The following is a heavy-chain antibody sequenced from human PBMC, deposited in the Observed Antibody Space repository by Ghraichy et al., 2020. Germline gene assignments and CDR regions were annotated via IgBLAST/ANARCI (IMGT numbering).Heavy chain of an antibody. Sequence: SETLSLTCTVSGGSISSYYWSWIRQPPGKGLEWIGYIYYSGSTNYNPSLKSRVTISVDTSKNQFSLKLSSVTAADTAVYYCARHSYDFWSGSSLRYFDYWGQGTLVTVSS. CDR3: ARHSYDFWSGSSLRYFDY. CDR2: IYYSGST. J-gene: IGHJ4*02. CDR1: GGSISSYY. V-gene: IGHV4-59*08. D-gene: IGHD3-3*01.